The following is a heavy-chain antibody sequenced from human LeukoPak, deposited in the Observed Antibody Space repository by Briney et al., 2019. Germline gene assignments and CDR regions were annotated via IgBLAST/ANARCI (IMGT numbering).Heavy chain of an antibody. CDR3: ARLRDGSIDY. CDR1: GYNFTSYW. Sequence: GESLKISCKGFGYNFTSYWISWVRRMPGKGLEWMGRVDPSDSYTNYSPSFQGHVTISADKSITTAYLQWSSLKASDTAMYYCARLRDGSIDYWGQGTLVTVSS. CDR2: VDPSDSYT. V-gene: IGHV5-10-1*01. J-gene: IGHJ4*02.